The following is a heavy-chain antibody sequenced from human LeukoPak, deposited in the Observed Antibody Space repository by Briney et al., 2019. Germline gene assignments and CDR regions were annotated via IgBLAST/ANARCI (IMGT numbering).Heavy chain of an antibody. CDR1: GSTFSSYA. Sequence: GGSLRLSCAASGSTFSSYAMHWVRQAPGKGLEWVAVISYDGSNKYYADSVKSRFTISRDNSKNTLYLQMNSLRAEDTAVYYCARDLSTAAASFDYWGQGTLVTVSS. D-gene: IGHD6-6*01. CDR2: ISYDGSNK. V-gene: IGHV3-30*04. J-gene: IGHJ4*02. CDR3: ARDLSTAAASFDY.